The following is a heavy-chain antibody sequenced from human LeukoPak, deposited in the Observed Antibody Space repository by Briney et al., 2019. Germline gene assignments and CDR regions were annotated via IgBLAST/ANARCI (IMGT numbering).Heavy chain of an antibody. CDR3: VRTVYCSSITRYWSPDY. D-gene: IGHD2-2*01. Sequence: ASVKVSCKASGYTFTSYDINWVRQATGQGLEWMGWMNPNSDNTGYTQKFQGRLTMTRNTSESTAYMELSSLRTEDTAVYYCVRTVYCSSITRYWSPDYWGQGTLVTVTS. CDR2: MNPNSDNT. CDR1: GYTFTSYD. V-gene: IGHV1-8*01. J-gene: IGHJ4*02.